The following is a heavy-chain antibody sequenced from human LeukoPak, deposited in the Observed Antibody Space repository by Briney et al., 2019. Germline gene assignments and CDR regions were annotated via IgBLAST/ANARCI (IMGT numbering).Heavy chain of an antibody. CDR3: ARDVRQGYSYVRRGGAFDI. D-gene: IGHD5-18*01. CDR2: ISTSGST. J-gene: IGHJ3*02. Sequence: SETLSLTCTVSGGSISSGSYYWSWIRQPAGKGLEWIGRISTSGSTNYNPSLSSRVTISVDTSKNQFSLKLSSVTAADTAVYYCARDVRQGYSYVRRGGAFDIWGQGTMVTVSS. CDR1: GGSISSGSYY. V-gene: IGHV4-61*02.